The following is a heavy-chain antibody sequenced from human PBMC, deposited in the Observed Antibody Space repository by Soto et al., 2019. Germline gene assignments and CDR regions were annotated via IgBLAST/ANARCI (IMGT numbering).Heavy chain of an antibody. CDR1: GFIFSDHY. J-gene: IGHJ4*02. CDR2: SRNKAKSYTT. CDR3: IAPICTIPTCPGA. D-gene: IGHD2-21*01. Sequence: EVQLVESGGGLVQPGGSLSLSCAVSGFIFSDHYMDWVRQAPGKGLEWVARSRNKAKSYTTDYAASVKGRFTISRDDSKNSLYPQMDSLKTEDTAVYFCIAPICTIPTCPGAWGRGTLVTVSS. V-gene: IGHV3-72*01.